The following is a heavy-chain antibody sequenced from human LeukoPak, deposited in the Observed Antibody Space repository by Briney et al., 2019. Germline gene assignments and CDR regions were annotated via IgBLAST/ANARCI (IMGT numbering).Heavy chain of an antibody. CDR2: IIPIFGTA. V-gene: IGHV1-69*13. CDR1: GGTFSSYA. CDR3: ARDPSPYCSGGSCYSDTAMAQYYFDY. J-gene: IGHJ4*02. Sequence: ASVKVSRKASGGTFSSYAISWVRQAPGQGLEWMGGIIPIFGTANYAQKFQGRVTITADESTSTAFMELSSLRSEDTAVYYCARDPSPYCSGGSCYSDTAMAQYYFDYWGQGTLVTVSS. D-gene: IGHD2-15*01.